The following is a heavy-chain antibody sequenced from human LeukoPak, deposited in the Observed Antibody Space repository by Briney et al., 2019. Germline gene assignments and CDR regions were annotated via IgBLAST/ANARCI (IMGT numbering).Heavy chain of an antibody. CDR2: VYSSGST. D-gene: IGHD6-19*01. V-gene: IGHV4-39*02. Sequence: PSGNLSLTSAASGGPLNSNTFYWGRVPPPPRKGLEWIGSVYSSGSTYYNPSLKSRVAISVDTAKNQFSLRLSSVTAPDTAVYYCARDKSGWSWGQGTLVTVSS. CDR1: GGPLNSNTFY. J-gene: IGHJ4*02. CDR3: ARDKSGWS.